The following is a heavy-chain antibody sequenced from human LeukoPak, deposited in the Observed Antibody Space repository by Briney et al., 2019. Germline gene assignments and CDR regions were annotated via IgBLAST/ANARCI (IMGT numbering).Heavy chain of an antibody. CDR3: ARSQLWFGELWDKRHFDY. CDR1: GYTFTSYD. V-gene: IGHV1-8*01. J-gene: IGHJ4*02. CDR2: MSPNNGDA. D-gene: IGHD3-10*01. Sequence: GASVKVSCKTSGYTFTSYDINWVRQATGQGLEWLGWMSPNNGDAGYAQKFQGRVTMTRDTSSNTAYMELSSLRSEDTAVYYCARSQLWFGELWDKRHFDYWGQGTLVTVSS.